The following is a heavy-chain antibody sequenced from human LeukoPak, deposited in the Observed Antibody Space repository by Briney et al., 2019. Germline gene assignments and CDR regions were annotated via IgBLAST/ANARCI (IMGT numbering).Heavy chain of an antibody. D-gene: IGHD6-6*01. CDR2: ISYDGSNK. V-gene: IGHV3-30*01. Sequence: PGGSLRLSCAASGFTFSSYAMHWVRQAPGKGLEWVAVISYDGSNKYYADSVKGRFTISRDNSKNTLYLQMNSLRAEDTAVHYCARDLLRVAARVPWFDPWGQGTLVTVSS. CDR3: ARDLLRVAARVPWFDP. J-gene: IGHJ5*02. CDR1: GFTFSSYA.